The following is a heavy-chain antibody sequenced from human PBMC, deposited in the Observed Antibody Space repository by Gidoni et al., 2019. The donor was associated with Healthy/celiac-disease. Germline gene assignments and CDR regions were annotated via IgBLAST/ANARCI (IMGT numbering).Heavy chain of an antibody. V-gene: IGHV1-3*01. CDR2: INAGNGNT. CDR1: GYTFTSYA. Sequence: QVQLVQSGAEVKKPGASVKVSCKASGYTFTSYAMHWVRQAPGQRLEWMGWINAGNGNTKDSQKFQGRVTITRDTSASTAYMELSSLRSEDTAVYYCARGEAYCGGDCYSDNWFDPWGQGTLVTVSS. J-gene: IGHJ5*02. D-gene: IGHD2-21*02. CDR3: ARGEAYCGGDCYSDNWFDP.